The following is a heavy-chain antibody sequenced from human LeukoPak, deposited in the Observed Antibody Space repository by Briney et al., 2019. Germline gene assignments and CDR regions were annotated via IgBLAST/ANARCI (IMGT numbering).Heavy chain of an antibody. Sequence: ASVKVSCKASGYTFTGYYMHWVRQAPGQGHEWMGWINPNSGGTNYAQKFQGMVTMTRDTSIRTAYMELSRLRSDDTAVYYCARDRGVRGVIPRYYMDVWGKGTTVTVSS. D-gene: IGHD3-10*01. J-gene: IGHJ6*03. CDR3: ARDRGVRGVIPRYYMDV. V-gene: IGHV1-2*02. CDR1: GYTFTGYY. CDR2: INPNSGGT.